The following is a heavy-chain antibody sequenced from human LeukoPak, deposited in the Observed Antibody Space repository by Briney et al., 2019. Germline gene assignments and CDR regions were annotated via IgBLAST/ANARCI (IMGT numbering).Heavy chain of an antibody. CDR3: ARGRDGGNGYYYYYYMDV. CDR1: GYTFTSYG. J-gene: IGHJ6*03. D-gene: IGHD4-23*01. Sequence: ASVKVSCKASGYTFTSYGISWVRQAPGQGLEWMGWISAYNGNTNYAQKLQGRATMTTDTSTSTAYMELRSLRSDDTAVYYCARGRDGGNGYYYYYYMDVWGKGTTVTVSS. CDR2: ISAYNGNT. V-gene: IGHV1-18*01.